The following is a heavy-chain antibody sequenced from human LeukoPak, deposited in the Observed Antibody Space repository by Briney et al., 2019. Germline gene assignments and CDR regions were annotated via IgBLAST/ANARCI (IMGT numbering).Heavy chain of an antibody. D-gene: IGHD3-3*01. Sequence: ASVKVSCKASGGTFSSYAISWVRQAPGQGLEWMGGIIPIFGTANYAQKFQGRVTITADESTSTAYMELSSLRSEDTAVYYCARAHATIFGVVINYYYGMDVWGQGTTVTVSS. CDR1: GGTFSSYA. V-gene: IGHV1-69*13. CDR2: IIPIFGTA. CDR3: ARAHATIFGVVINYYYGMDV. J-gene: IGHJ6*02.